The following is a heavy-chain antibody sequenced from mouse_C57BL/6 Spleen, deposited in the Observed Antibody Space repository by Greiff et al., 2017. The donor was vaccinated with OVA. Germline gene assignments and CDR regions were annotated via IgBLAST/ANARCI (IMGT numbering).Heavy chain of an antibody. CDR1: GFSLTSYG. J-gene: IGHJ2*01. CDR3: ARGVYYFDY. Sequence: VQLVESGPGLVQPSQSLSITCTVSGFSLTSYGVHWVRQSPGKGLEWLGVIWSGGSTDYNAAFISRLSISKDNSKSQVFFKMNSLQADDTAIYYCARGVYYFDYWGQGTTLTVSS. V-gene: IGHV2-2*01. CDR2: IWSGGST.